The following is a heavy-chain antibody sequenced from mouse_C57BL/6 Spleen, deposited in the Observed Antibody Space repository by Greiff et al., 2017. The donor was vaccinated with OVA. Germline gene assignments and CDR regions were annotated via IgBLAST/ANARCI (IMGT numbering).Heavy chain of an antibody. Sequence: EVQRVESGGGLVQPGGSMKLSCAASGFTFSDAWMDWVRQSPEKGLEWVAEIRNKANNHATYYAESVKGRFTISRDDSKSSVYLQMNSLRAEDTGIYYCTRGDYDWYFDVWGTGTTVTVSS. D-gene: IGHD2-4*01. CDR3: TRGDYDWYFDV. CDR1: GFTFSDAW. V-gene: IGHV6-6*01. J-gene: IGHJ1*03. CDR2: IRNKANNHAT.